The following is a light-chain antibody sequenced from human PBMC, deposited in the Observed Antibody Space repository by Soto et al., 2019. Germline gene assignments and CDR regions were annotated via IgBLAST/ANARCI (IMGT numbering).Light chain of an antibody. CDR1: QNIRSA. V-gene: IGKV3-15*01. Sequence: EIVMTQSPAVVSVSPGAGATLSCRASQNIRSALAWYQQKPGQAPRLLMYDSSNRANGVPARFGASGSGTEFTLTITSLQSEDFAVYYCQQFNDWPRTFGQGTKVDIK. J-gene: IGKJ1*01. CDR2: DSS. CDR3: QQFNDWPRT.